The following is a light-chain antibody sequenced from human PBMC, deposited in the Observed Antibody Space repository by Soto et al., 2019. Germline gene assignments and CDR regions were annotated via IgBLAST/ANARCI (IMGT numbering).Light chain of an antibody. CDR1: SEHSSFA. Sequence: QLVLTQSPSASASLGASVKLTCTLSSEHSSFAVAWHQQQPGRGPRYLMKFNIDGSHNKGAGIPDRFSGSSSGAERYLTISNLQSEDEADYYCQSWGTDIPDVFGTGTKLTVL. CDR2: FNIDGSH. CDR3: QSWGTDIPDV. J-gene: IGLJ1*01. V-gene: IGLV4-69*01.